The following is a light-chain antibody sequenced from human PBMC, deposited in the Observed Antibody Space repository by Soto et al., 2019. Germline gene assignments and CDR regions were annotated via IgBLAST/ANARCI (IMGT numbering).Light chain of an antibody. V-gene: IGLV2-14*01. CDR2: EVS. J-gene: IGLJ1*01. Sequence: VLTQPASVSGSPGQPITISCTGTSSDVGDYNSVSWYQQHPGKAPKLMIYEVSNRPSGVSNRFSGSKSGNTASLTISGLQAEDAADYYCSSYTSSSTYVFGTGTKVTVL. CDR1: SSDVGDYNS. CDR3: SSYTSSSTYV.